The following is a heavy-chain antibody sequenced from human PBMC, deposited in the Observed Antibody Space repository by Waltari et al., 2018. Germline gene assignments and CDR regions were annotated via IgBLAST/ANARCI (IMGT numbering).Heavy chain of an antibody. CDR2: IYHSGST. V-gene: IGHV4-4*02. Sequence: QVQLQESGPGLVKPSGTLSLTCAVSGGSISSSNWWSWVRQPPGKGLEWIGEIYHSGSTNYNPSLKSRVTISVDTSKNQFSLKLSSVIAADTAVYYCARRSPDSSGYYNYWGQGTLVTVSS. CDR3: ARRSPDSSGYYNY. D-gene: IGHD3-22*01. J-gene: IGHJ4*02. CDR1: GGSISSSNW.